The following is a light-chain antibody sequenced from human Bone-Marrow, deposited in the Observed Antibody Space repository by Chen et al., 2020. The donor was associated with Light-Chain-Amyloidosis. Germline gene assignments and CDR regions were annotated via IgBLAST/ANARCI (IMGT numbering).Light chain of an antibody. CDR2: RDT. Sequence: SYDLPQPHSGSVSPGQTARITCSGDDLPTKYAYWYQQKPGQAPVLVIHRDTERPSGISEPFSGSSSGTTATLTISGVQAEDEADYHCQSADSSGTYEVIFGGGTKLTVL. CDR3: QSADSSGTYEVI. V-gene: IGLV3-25*03. J-gene: IGLJ2*01. CDR1: DLPTKY.